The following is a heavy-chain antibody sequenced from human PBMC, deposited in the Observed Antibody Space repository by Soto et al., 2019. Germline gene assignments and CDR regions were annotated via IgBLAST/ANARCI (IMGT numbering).Heavy chain of an antibody. CDR3: ARWGRGIDY. J-gene: IGHJ4*02. Sequence: PSETLSLTCTVSGGSISSSSYYWGWIRQPPGKGLELIGSIYYSGSTYYNPSLKSRVTISVDTSKNQFSLKLSSVTAADTAVYYCARWGRGIDYWGQGTLVTVSS. D-gene: IGHD3-16*01. CDR1: GGSISSSSYY. V-gene: IGHV4-39*01. CDR2: IYYSGST.